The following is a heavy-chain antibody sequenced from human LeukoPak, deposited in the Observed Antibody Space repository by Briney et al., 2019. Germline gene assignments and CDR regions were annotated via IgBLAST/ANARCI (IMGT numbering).Heavy chain of an antibody. J-gene: IGHJ4*02. Sequence: GGSLRLSCAASGFTFSSYGMHWVRQAPGKGLEWVAVISYDGSNKYYADSVKGRFTISRDNAKNSLSLQMNSLRAEDAAMYYCARDLSNTWSKDSWGQGTLVTVSS. V-gene: IGHV3-30*03. D-gene: IGHD2-8*02. CDR3: ARDLSNTWSKDS. CDR2: ISYDGSNK. CDR1: GFTFSSYG.